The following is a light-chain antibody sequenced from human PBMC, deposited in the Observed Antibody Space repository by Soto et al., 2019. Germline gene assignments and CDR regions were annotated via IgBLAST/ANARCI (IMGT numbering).Light chain of an antibody. Sequence: EIVLTQSPGTLSLSPGDRATLSCRASQSVTSSYLAWYQQKPGQAPRLLIYGASSRATGIPDRFSGSGSGTDFTLTICRLEPEDFAVYYCQQYGNSPITFGQGTRLEIK. J-gene: IGKJ5*01. V-gene: IGKV3-20*01. CDR3: QQYGNSPIT. CDR2: GAS. CDR1: QSVTSSY.